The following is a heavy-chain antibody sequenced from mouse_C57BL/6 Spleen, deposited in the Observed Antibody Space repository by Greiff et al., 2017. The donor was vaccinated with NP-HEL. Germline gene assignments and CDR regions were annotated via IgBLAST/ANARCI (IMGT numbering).Heavy chain of an antibody. CDR1: GYAFTNYL. Sequence: VQLQQSGAELVRPGTSVKVSCKASGYAFTNYLIEWVKQRPGQGLEWIGVINPGSGGTNYNEKFKGKATLTADKSSSTAYMQLSSLTSEDSAVYFCARGIYYDYDPHFDYWGQGTTLTVSS. CDR3: ARGIYYDYDPHFDY. CDR2: INPGSGGT. J-gene: IGHJ2*01. V-gene: IGHV1-54*01. D-gene: IGHD2-4*01.